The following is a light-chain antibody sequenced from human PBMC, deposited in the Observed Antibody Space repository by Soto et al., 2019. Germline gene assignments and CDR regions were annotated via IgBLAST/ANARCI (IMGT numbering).Light chain of an antibody. CDR2: YAS. CDR3: QQYDDWPLT. Sequence: EIVMTQSPATLSVSPGERATLSCRASQGVRSHLAWYQQQPGQAPRLLIYYASTRATAIPARFSGSGSGTEFTLTISILQSEDFAIYYCQQYDDWPLTVGGGTKVEIK. J-gene: IGKJ4*01. V-gene: IGKV3-15*01. CDR1: QGVRSH.